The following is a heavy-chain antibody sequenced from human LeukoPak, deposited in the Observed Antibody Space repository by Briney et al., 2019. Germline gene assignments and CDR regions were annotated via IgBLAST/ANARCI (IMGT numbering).Heavy chain of an antibody. Sequence: GGSLRLSCAASGFTFRNSWMHWVRQGPGKGLVWVSRVNPDGSATTYADSVKGRFTNSRDNAKNTLYLQMNSLRAEDTAVYYCARSLIGSDDYWGQGSLVTVSS. CDR3: ARSLIGSDDY. CDR2: VNPDGSAT. V-gene: IGHV3-74*01. D-gene: IGHD1-20*01. CDR1: GFTFRNSW. J-gene: IGHJ4*02.